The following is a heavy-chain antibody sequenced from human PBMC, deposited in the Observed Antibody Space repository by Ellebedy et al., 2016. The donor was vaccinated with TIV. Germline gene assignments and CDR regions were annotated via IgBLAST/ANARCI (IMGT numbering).Heavy chain of an antibody. V-gene: IGHV3-11*04. CDR3: ARDRAGIEVAAYFDY. CDR1: GFTFSDYY. CDR2: ISSSGSTI. Sequence: GESLKISCAASGFTFSDYYINWIRQAPGKGLEWVSYISSSGSTIYYADSVKGRFTISRDNSKNTLFLQMNGLRAEDTAVYYCARDRAGIEVAAYFDYWGQGTLVTVSS. D-gene: IGHD6-19*01. J-gene: IGHJ4*02.